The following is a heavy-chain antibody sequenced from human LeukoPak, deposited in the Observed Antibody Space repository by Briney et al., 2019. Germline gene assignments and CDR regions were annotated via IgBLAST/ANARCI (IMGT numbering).Heavy chain of an antibody. CDR2: IKPDGTTK. Sequence: GGSLRLSCAASGFPFSSYSMTWVRQAPGKGLEWVANIKPDGTTKFYVDSVKGRFTISRDNALNSLYLQMNGLRAEDTAIYYCARSIPYGTTWYGRSDYWGQGTLVTVSS. D-gene: IGHD6-13*01. V-gene: IGHV3-7*03. CDR3: ARSIPYGTTWYGRSDY. CDR1: GFPFSSYS. J-gene: IGHJ4*02.